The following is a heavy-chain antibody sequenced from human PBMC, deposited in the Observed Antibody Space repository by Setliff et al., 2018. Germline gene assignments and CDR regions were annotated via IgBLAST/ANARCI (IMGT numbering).Heavy chain of an antibody. V-gene: IGHV4-31*03. CDR2: IYYSGST. CDR3: AREAGYYDSSGPVGVPYYYYMDV. D-gene: IGHD3-22*01. CDR1: CGSISSGGYH. J-gene: IGHJ6*03. Sequence: TLSLPCTVSCGSISSGGYHWSWIRQHPGKGLEWIGYIYYSGSTYYNPSLKSRVTISVDTSKNQFSLKLSSVTAADTAVYYCAREAGYYDSSGPVGVPYYYYMDVWGKGTKVTVSS.